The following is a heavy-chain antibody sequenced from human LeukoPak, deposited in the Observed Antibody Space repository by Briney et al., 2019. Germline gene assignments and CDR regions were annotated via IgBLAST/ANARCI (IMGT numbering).Heavy chain of an antibody. CDR1: GFTFSDYY. Sequence: GGSLRPSCAASGFTFSDYYMSWIRQAPGKGLEWVSYISSSGSTIYYADSVKGRFTISRDNAKNSLYLQMNSLRAEDTALYYCAKNLFNPLRPAWGQGTLVTVSS. CDR3: AKNLFNPLRPA. CDR2: ISSSGSTI. J-gene: IGHJ5*02. V-gene: IGHV3-11*01.